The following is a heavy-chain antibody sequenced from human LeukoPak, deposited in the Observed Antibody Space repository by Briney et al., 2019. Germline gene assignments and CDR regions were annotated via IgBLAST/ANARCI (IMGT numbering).Heavy chain of an antibody. J-gene: IGHJ4*02. CDR3: ARGIVAYYYDSSGYYFDY. CDR2: INHSGST. D-gene: IGHD3-22*01. Sequence: SETLSLTCAVYGGSFSGYYWGWIRQPPGKGLEWIGEINHSGSTNYNPSPKSRVTISVDTSKNQFSLKLSSVTAADTAVYYCARGIVAYYYDSSGYYFDYWGQGTLVTVSS. CDR1: GGSFSGYY. V-gene: IGHV4-34*01.